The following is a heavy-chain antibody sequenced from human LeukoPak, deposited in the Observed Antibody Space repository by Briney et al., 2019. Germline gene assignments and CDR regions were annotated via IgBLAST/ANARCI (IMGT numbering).Heavy chain of an antibody. V-gene: IGHV3-7*01. Sequence: PGGSLRLSCTASGFTFSNYWMMWVRQAPGKGLEWVANINEDGSEKYYADSVEGRFTISRDNAKNSLDLQMNSLRADDTAIYYCSRSKIDYGGQGTLVTVSS. CDR2: INEDGSEK. CDR3: SRSKIDY. CDR1: GFTFSNYW. D-gene: IGHD4-11*01. J-gene: IGHJ4*02.